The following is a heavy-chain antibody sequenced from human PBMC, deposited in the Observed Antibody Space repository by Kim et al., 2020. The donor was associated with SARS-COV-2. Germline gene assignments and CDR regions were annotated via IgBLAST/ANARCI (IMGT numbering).Heavy chain of an antibody. CDR1: GFTFSSYS. V-gene: IGHV3-21*01. CDR2: ISSSSSNN. Sequence: GGSLTLSCAASGFTFSSYSMNWVRQAPGKGLEWVSSISSSSSNNYNADSVKGRSTISRDTANNSSYLLMNSLRAEDTAVYYCARGPLAAPGTRQNYYYHG. CDR3: ARGPLAAPGTRQNYYYHG. J-gene: IGHJ6*01. D-gene: IGHD6-25*01.